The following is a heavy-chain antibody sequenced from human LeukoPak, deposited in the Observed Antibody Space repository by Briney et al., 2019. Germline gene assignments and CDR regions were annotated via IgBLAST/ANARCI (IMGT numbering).Heavy chain of an antibody. D-gene: IGHD3-10*01. V-gene: IGHV4-59*01. Sequence: SETLPLTCTVSGGSISTYYWSWIRQPPGKGLEWIGYISYSGSTNYNPSLKSRVTVSVDTSKNQFSLKLSSVTAADTAMYYCARSYRFGELLYQYYFDYWGQGTLVTVSS. CDR3: ARSYRFGELLYQYYFDY. CDR2: ISYSGST. J-gene: IGHJ4*02. CDR1: GGSISTYY.